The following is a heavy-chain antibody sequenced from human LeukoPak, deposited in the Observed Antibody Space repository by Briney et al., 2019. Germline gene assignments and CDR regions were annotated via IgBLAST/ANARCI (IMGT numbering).Heavy chain of an antibody. CDR1: GFTFSSYA. Sequence: GGSLRLSCAASGFTFSSYAMSWVRQAPGKGLEWVSAISGSGGSTYYADSVKGRFTISRDNSKNTLYLQMNSLRAEDTPVYYCAKVPDIVVVIAIHWGQGTLVTVSS. D-gene: IGHD2-21*01. V-gene: IGHV3-23*01. CDR3: AKVPDIVVVIAIH. J-gene: IGHJ4*02. CDR2: ISGSGGST.